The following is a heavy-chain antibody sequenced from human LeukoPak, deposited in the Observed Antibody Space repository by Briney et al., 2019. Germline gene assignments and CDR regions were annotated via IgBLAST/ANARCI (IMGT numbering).Heavy chain of an antibody. CDR3: ARGVGSGSYYKTTVGYFQH. V-gene: IGHV6-1*01. D-gene: IGHD3-10*01. CDR2: TYYRSKWYN. Sequence: SQTLSLTCAISGDSVSSNSAAWNWIRQSPSRGLEWLGRTYYRSKWYNDYAVSVKGRITINPDTSKNQFSLQLNSVTPEDTAVYYCARGVGSGSYYKTTVGYFQHWGQGTLVTVSS. CDR1: GDSVSSNSAA. J-gene: IGHJ1*01.